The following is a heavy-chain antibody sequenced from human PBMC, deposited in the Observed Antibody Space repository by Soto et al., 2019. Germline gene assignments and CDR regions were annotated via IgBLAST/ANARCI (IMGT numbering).Heavy chain of an antibody. CDR2: IYYSGST. J-gene: IGHJ4*02. CDR3: ARQQWIARVYYFDY. Sequence: TSETLSLTCTVSGGSISSSSYYWGWIRQPPGKGLEWIGSIYYSGSTYYNPSLKSRVTISVDTSKNQFSLKLSSVTAADTAVYYCARQQWIARVYYFDYCGQGTLVTVSS. V-gene: IGHV4-39*01. CDR1: GGSISSSSYY. D-gene: IGHD6-6*01.